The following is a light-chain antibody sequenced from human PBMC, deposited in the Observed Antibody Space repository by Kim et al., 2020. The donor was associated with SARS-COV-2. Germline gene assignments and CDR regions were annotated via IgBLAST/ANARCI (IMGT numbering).Light chain of an antibody. CDR2: DVS. CDR1: QSISSW. V-gene: IGKV1-5*01. Sequence: SVGDSVTVTCRASQSISSWLAWYQQKPGKAPKLLIYDVSSLESGVPSRFIGSGSGTEFTLTISSLQPDDFATYYCQQYNSYPSTFGQGTKVDIK. CDR3: QQYNSYPST. J-gene: IGKJ1*01.